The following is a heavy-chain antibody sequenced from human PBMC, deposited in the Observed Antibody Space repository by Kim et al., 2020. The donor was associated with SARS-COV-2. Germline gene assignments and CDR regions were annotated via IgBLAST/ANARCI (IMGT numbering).Heavy chain of an antibody. Sequence: SVKGRFTISRDNAKNTLYLQMNSLRAEDTAVYYCARDRMDIVATIGAFDPWGQGTLVTVSS. D-gene: IGHD5-12*01. V-gene: IGHV3-74*01. CDR3: ARDRMDIVATIGAFDP. J-gene: IGHJ5*02.